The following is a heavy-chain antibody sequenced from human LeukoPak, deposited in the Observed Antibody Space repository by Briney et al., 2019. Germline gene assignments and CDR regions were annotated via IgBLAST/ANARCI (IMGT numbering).Heavy chain of an antibody. J-gene: IGHJ4*02. V-gene: IGHV4-34*01. CDR2: INHSGST. CDR3: ARGRKNYDILTGYYFYFDY. CDR1: GGSFSGYY. Sequence: PSETLSLTCAVYGGSFSGYYWSWIRQPPGKGLEWIGEINHSGSTNYNPSLKSRVTISVDTSKNQFSLKLSSVTAADTAVYYCARGRKNYDILTGYYFYFDYWGQETLVTVSS. D-gene: IGHD3-9*01.